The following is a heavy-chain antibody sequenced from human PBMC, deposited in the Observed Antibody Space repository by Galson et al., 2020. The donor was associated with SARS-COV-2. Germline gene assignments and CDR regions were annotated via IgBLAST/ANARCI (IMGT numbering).Heavy chain of an antibody. Sequence: GESLKISCAASGFTLSGFWMTWVRQAPGKGLEWVANIKQDGSEEFYVDSVRGRFTISRDNAQNSLFLQMNSLRAEDTAVYYCARHTSYADSVTCPLDHWGQGTLVTVSS. CDR2: IKQDGSEE. V-gene: IGHV3-7*01. CDR3: ARHTSYADSVTCPLDH. J-gene: IGHJ4*02. D-gene: IGHD4-17*01. CDR1: GFTLSGFW.